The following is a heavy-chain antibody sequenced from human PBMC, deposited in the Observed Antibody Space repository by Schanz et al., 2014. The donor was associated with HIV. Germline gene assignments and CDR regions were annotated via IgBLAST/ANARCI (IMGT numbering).Heavy chain of an antibody. J-gene: IGHJ6*02. V-gene: IGHV3-9*01. D-gene: IGHD1-26*01. Sequence: EVQLLESGGGLVKPGGSLRLSCTASGFTFSTYVMTWVRQAPGKGLEWVSGMSWNRRRIGYGDAVKGRFTISRDNANNFVYLEMNGLRVEDTALYYCAKGIMGATEYYYGMDVWGQGTMVTVSS. CDR2: MSWNRRRI. CDR3: AKGIMGATEYYYGMDV. CDR1: GFTFSTYV.